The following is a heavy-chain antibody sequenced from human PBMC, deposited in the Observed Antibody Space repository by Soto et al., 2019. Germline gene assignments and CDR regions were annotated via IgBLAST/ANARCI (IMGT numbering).Heavy chain of an antibody. J-gene: IGHJ6*02. CDR3: ARDRPGYSSDYYYGMDV. CDR1: GGTFSSYA. CDR2: IIPIFGTA. D-gene: IGHD3-9*01. Sequence: QVQLVQSGAEVKKPGSSVKVSCKASGGTFSSYAISWVRQAPGQGLEWMGGIIPIFGTANYAQKFQGRVTSTAXXSXSXXYMELSSLRSEDTAVYYCARDRPGYSSDYYYGMDVWGQGTTVTVSS. V-gene: IGHV1-69*12.